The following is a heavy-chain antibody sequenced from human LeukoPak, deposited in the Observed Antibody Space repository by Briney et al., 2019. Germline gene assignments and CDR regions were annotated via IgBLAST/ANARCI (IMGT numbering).Heavy chain of an antibody. CDR3: ARDQVWCSSTSCPFDY. J-gene: IGHJ4*02. CDR2: ISSSSSTI. CDR1: GFTFSSYS. D-gene: IGHD2-2*01. Sequence: GGSLRLSCAASGFTFSSYSMNWVRQAPGKGLEWVSYISSSSSTIYYADSVKGRFTISRDNAKNSLYLQMNSLRAEDTAVYYCARDQVWCSSTSCPFDYWGQGTLVTVSS. V-gene: IGHV3-48*01.